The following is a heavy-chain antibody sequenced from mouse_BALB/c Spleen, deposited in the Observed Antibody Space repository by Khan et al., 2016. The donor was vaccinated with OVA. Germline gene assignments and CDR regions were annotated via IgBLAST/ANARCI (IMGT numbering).Heavy chain of an antibody. J-gene: IGHJ4*01. CDR2: ISSLAYST. CDR3: ARAGAMDY. Sequence: EVELVESGGGLVQPGGSRKLSCAASGFTFSDYGLAWVRQAPGKGPEWVAFISSLAYSTYYADTVTGRFPIPRDTAKNTLYLQMSSLTSEDTAMYYCARAGAMDYWGQGTSVTVAS. CDR1: GFTFSDYG. V-gene: IGHV5-15*02.